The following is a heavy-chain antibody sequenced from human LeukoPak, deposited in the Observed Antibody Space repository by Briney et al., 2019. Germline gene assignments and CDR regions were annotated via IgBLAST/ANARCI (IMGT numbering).Heavy chain of an antibody. V-gene: IGHV1-69*13. J-gene: IGHJ3*02. Sequence: SVKVSCKASGGTFSSYAISWVRQAPGQGLEWMGGIIPIFGTANYAQKFQGRVTITADESTSTAYMELSSLRSEDTAVYYCAREYGSYDSSGYYYVPFDIWGQGTMVTVSS. CDR1: GGTFSSYA. D-gene: IGHD3-22*01. CDR3: AREYGSYDSSGYYYVPFDI. CDR2: IIPIFGTA.